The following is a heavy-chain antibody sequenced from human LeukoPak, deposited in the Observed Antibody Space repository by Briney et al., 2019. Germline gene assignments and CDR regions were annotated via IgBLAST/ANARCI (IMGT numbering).Heavy chain of an antibody. J-gene: IGHJ4*02. CDR2: IIPIFGTA. V-gene: IGHV1-69*05. Sequence: GASVKVSCKASGGTFSSYAISWVRQAPGQGLEWMGGIIPIFGTANYAQKFQGRVTITTDESTSTAYMELSSLRSEDTAVYYCARHAQYYDSSGFYHHFDNWGQGTLVTVSS. CDR1: GGTFSSYA. D-gene: IGHD3-22*01. CDR3: ARHAQYYDSSGFYHHFDN.